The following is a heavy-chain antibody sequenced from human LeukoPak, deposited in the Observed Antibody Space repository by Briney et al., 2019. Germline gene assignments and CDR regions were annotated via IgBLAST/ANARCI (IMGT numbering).Heavy chain of an antibody. CDR1: GDSISTTNYY. CDR2: IYYSGIT. CDR3: ARGPVDTAMARAFDI. J-gene: IGHJ3*02. V-gene: IGHV4-39*07. D-gene: IGHD5-18*01. Sequence: SETLSLTCAVSGDSISTTNYYWGWIRQPPGTGLEWIGIIYYSGITHYNPSLKSRVTLSVDTSKNQFSLKLSSVTAADTAVYYCARGPVDTAMARAFDIWGQGTMVTVSS.